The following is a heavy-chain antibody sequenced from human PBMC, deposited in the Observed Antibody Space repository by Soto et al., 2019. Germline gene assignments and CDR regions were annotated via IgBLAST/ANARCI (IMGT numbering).Heavy chain of an antibody. CDR3: AREGRSSTWYDWYFDL. D-gene: IGHD6-13*01. V-gene: IGHV3-13*01. CDR2: SGAGGDT. CDR1: GFTFSSSD. J-gene: IGHJ2*01. Sequence: EEQLVESGGGLVQPGGSLRLSCAASGFTFSSSDFHWVRQVTGKGLEWVSASGAGGDTYYPDSVKGRFTISRENAKNSLYRQMNSLRDEDTAVYFCAREGRSSTWYDWYFDLWGRGTLVTVSS.